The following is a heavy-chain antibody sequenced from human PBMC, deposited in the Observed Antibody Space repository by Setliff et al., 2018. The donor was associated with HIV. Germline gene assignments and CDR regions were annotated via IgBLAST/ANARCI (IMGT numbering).Heavy chain of an antibody. V-gene: IGHV4-39*01. Sequence: SETLSLTCAVYGGSFSGYYWGWIRQPPGKGLEWIGSIYYSGSTYYNPSLKSRVTISVDTSKNQFSLKLSSVTAADTAVYYCARHRFAVEMATITVDYYYYYMDVWGKGTTVTVSS. CDR2: IYYSGST. J-gene: IGHJ6*03. CDR1: GGSFSGYY. CDR3: ARHRFAVEMATITVDYYYYYMDV. D-gene: IGHD5-12*01.